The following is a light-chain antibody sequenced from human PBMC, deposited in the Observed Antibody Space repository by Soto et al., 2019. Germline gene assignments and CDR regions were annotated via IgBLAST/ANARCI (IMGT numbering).Light chain of an antibody. Sequence: QSVLTQPPSASGSPGQSVTIFCTGTSSDVGGYNHVSWYQQHPGKAPKLLIYEVSKRPSGGPDRFSGSKSDNTASLTVSELQAEDEADYYSSSYPGTPYVFGIGTKVTVL. J-gene: IGLJ1*01. CDR1: SSDVGGYNH. CDR3: SSYPGTPYV. CDR2: EVS. V-gene: IGLV2-8*01.